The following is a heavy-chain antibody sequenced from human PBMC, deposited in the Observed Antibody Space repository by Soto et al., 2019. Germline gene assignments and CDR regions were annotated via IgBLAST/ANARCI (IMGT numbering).Heavy chain of an antibody. CDR2: IVPLLGSA. J-gene: IGHJ4*02. Sequence: QVQLVQSGAEVKQPGSSVKVSCKASATSFSSFVISWVRQAPGQGLEWMGGIVPLLGSATYAQKFQGRVTITADESTSTAYMEMSSLRSEDTATYYCARVFGDSGFDVGGTPIDCWGQGTLVIVSS. CDR1: ATSFSSFV. D-gene: IGHD5-12*01. CDR3: ARVFGDSGFDVGGTPIDC. V-gene: IGHV1-69*01.